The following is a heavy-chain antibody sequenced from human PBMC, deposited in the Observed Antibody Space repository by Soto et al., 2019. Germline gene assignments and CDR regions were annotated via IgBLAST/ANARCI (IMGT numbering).Heavy chain of an antibody. CDR3: AKVRDTTMDMNFDY. CDR1: GFTFSSYA. J-gene: IGHJ4*02. D-gene: IGHD5-18*01. V-gene: IGHV3-23*01. Sequence: EVQLLESGGGLVQPGGSLRLSCAASGFTFSSYAMNWVLQAPGKGLEWVSTFDNSDGRTYYSDSVKGRFTISRDNSKNTLFLQMNSLRPEDTAVYYCAKVRDTTMDMNFDYWGQGTLVTVSS. CDR2: FDNSDGRT.